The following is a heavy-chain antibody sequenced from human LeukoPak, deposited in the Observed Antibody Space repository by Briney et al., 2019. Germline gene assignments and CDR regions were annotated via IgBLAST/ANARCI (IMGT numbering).Heavy chain of an antibody. Sequence: GGSLRLSCAASGFTFSSYAMSWVRQAPGKGLEWVSVITGSGNPYYADSVKGRFIISRDNSKTTLYLQMNSLRAEDTAVYYCARTLIYSSGFYDYWGQGTLVTVSS. CDR1: GFTFSSYA. V-gene: IGHV3-23*01. CDR3: ARTLIYSSGFYDY. J-gene: IGHJ4*02. CDR2: ITGSGNP. D-gene: IGHD3-22*01.